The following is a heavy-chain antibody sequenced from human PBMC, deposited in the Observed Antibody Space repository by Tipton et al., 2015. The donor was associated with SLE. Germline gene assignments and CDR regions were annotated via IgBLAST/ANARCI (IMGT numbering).Heavy chain of an antibody. CDR1: GDSIGSGGHD. J-gene: IGHJ5*02. D-gene: IGHD3-22*01. V-gene: IGHV4-61*02. CDR2: IYASGSP. Sequence: LRLSCTVSGDSIGSGGHDWSWIRQPAGKGLEWIGRIYASGSPYYNPSLKSRVTISLDMSKNQFSLRLSSVTAADTAVYYCPIYYHDSTGLHWFDPWGQGTLVTVSS. CDR3: PIYYHDSTGLHWFDP.